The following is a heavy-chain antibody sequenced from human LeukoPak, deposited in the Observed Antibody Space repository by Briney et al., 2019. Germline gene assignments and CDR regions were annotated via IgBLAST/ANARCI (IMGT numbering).Heavy chain of an antibody. V-gene: IGHV3-21*01. Sequence: PGGSLRLSCAASGFTFSSYSMNWVRQAPGKGLEWVSSISSSRSYIYYADSVKGRFTISRDNAKNSLYLQMNSLRAEDTAVYYCARERKHNRPLLTGYYREFDYWGQGTLVTVSS. D-gene: IGHD3-9*01. J-gene: IGHJ4*02. CDR3: ARERKHNRPLLTGYYREFDY. CDR2: ISSSRSYI. CDR1: GFTFSSYS.